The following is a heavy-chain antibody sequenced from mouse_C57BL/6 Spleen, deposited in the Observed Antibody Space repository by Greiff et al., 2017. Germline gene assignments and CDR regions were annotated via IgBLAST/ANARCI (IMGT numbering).Heavy chain of an antibody. CDR2: IYPGSGST. Sequence: QVQLQQPGAELVKPGASVKMSCKASGYTFTSYWITWVKQRPGQGLEWIGDIYPGSGSTNYNKKFKSKATLTVDTSSSTAYMQLSSLTSEDSAVYYCARGGLRGPYYAMDYWGQGTSVTVSS. CDR3: ARGGLRGPYYAMDY. J-gene: IGHJ4*01. V-gene: IGHV1-55*01. CDR1: GYTFTSYW. D-gene: IGHD2-4*01.